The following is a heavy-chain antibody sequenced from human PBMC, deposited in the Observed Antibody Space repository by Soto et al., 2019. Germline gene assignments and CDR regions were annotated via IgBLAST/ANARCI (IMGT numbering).Heavy chain of an antibody. J-gene: IGHJ4*02. Sequence: QVQLVESGGGVVQPGRSLRLSCAASGFTFSNYGMHWVRQAPGKGLEWVAVISYHGSDKYYADSVKGRFTISRDNSKNTLYLQMDSLRAEVTDVYYCAKDHLTTTVTTVGYWGQGTLVTVSS. CDR3: AKDHLTTTVTTVGY. V-gene: IGHV3-30*18. CDR1: GFTFSNYG. D-gene: IGHD4-17*01. CDR2: ISYHGSDK.